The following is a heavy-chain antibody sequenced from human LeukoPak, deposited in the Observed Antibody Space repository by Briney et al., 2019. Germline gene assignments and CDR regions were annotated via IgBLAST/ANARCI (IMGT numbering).Heavy chain of an antibody. CDR3: AGAKTGYYIRRNYFDY. CDR1: GGSFSGYY. Sequence: SETLSLTCAVYGGSFSGYYWSWIRQPPGKGLEWIGEINHSGSTNYNPSLKSRVTISVDTSKNQFSLKLSSVTAADTAVYYCAGAKTGYYIRRNYFDYWGQGTLVTVSS. D-gene: IGHD3-9*01. CDR2: INHSGST. V-gene: IGHV4-34*01. J-gene: IGHJ4*02.